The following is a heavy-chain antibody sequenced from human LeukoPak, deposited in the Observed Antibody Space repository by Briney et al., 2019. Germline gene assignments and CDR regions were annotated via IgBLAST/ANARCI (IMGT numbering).Heavy chain of an antibody. Sequence: QPGGSLRLSSVGSGFTFSRYWMFWIRQAPGKGLVWVSRINSDGTTTNYADSVKGRFSISRDNAKNTLSLELNSLRAEDTAVYFCASSGITVTSSYFYHLDVWGKGTMVTVSS. J-gene: IGHJ6*03. V-gene: IGHV3-74*01. D-gene: IGHD4-17*01. CDR3: ASSGITVTSSYFYHLDV. CDR2: INSDGTTT. CDR1: GFTFSRYW.